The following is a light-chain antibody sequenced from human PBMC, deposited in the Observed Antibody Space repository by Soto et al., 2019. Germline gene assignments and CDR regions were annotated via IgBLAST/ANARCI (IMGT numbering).Light chain of an antibody. CDR1: SSNVGNNA. CDR2: YDD. Sequence: QAVVTQPPSVSEAPRQRVTISCSGSSSNVGNNAVNWYQQLPGKAPKLLIYYDDLLTSGVSDRFSGSKSGTSASLAISGLQSEDEADYYCAVWDDSLNGVVFGGGTKLTVL. V-gene: IGLV1-36*01. CDR3: AVWDDSLNGVV. J-gene: IGLJ2*01.